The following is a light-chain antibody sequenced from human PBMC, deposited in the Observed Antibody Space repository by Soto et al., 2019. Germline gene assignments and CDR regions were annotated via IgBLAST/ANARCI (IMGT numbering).Light chain of an antibody. CDR3: LQLNSYPRT. V-gene: IGKV1-9*01. CDR1: QGISSY. Sequence: DIQLTQSPSFLSASVGDRVTITCRASQGISSYLAWYQQKPGRAPKLLIYAASTLQSGVPSRFSGSGSGTEFTLTISSLQPEDFATYYCLQLNSYPRTFGPGTKLDIK. J-gene: IGKJ3*01. CDR2: AAS.